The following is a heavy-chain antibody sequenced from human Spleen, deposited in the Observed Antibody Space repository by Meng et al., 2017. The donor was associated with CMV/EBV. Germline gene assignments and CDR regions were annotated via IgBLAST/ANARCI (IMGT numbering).Heavy chain of an antibody. V-gene: IGHV3-9*01. J-gene: IGHJ4*02. CDR2: ISWNSGSI. CDR3: AKTYYDFWSGYYNPPDY. Sequence: SLKISCAASGFTFDDYAMHWVRQAPGKGLEWVSGISWNSGSIGYADSVKGRFTISRDNSKNTLYLQMNSLRAEDTAVYYCAKTYYDFWSGYYNPPDYWGQGTLVTVSS. CDR1: GFTFDDYA. D-gene: IGHD3-3*01.